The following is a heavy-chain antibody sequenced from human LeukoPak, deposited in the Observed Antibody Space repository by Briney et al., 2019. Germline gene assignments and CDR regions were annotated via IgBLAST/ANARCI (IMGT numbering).Heavy chain of an antibody. D-gene: IGHD2-8*01. J-gene: IGHJ4*02. CDR1: GFTFSGSA. CDR2: IRSKANSYAT. V-gene: IGHV3-73*01. CDR3: TRHPPYCTNGVCYFDY. Sequence: GGSLRLSCAASGFTFSGSAMHWVRQASGKGLEWVVRIRSKANSYATAYAASVKGRFTISRDDSKNTAYLQMNSLKPEDTAVYYCTRHPPYCTNGVCYFDYWGQGTLVTVSS.